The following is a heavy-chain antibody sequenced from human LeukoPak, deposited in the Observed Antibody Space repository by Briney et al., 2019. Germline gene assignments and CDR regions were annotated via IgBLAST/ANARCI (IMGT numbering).Heavy chain of an antibody. Sequence: SGGSRRLSCAASGFTFSSYGMSWVRQAPGKGLEWVSAISGSGGSTYYADSVKGRFTISRDNSKNTLYLQMNSLRAEDTAVYYCAKGDSSGWYYFDYWGQGTLVTVSS. V-gene: IGHV3-23*01. D-gene: IGHD6-19*01. CDR1: GFTFSSYG. CDR3: AKGDSSGWYYFDY. J-gene: IGHJ4*02. CDR2: ISGSGGST.